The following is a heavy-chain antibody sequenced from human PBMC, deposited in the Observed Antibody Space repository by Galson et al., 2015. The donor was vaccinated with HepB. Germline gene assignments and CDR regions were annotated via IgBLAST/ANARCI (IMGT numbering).Heavy chain of an antibody. CDR2: IGTAGDT. Sequence: SLRLSCAASGFTFSSYDMHWVRQATGKGLEWVSAIGTAGDTYYPGSVKGRFTISRENAKNSLYLQMNSLRAGDTAVYYCARGLGSSSGDDAFDIWGQGTMVTVSS. CDR3: ARGLGSSSGDDAFDI. J-gene: IGHJ3*02. V-gene: IGHV3-13*01. CDR1: GFTFSSYD. D-gene: IGHD6-6*01.